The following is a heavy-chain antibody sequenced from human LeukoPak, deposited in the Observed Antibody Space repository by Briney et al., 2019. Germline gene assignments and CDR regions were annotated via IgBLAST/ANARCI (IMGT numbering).Heavy chain of an antibody. CDR2: IRSKPYGGTT. CDR3: TKLVGATTDFDY. V-gene: IGHV3-49*04. Sequence: GGSLRLSCAASGFSFTTYWMSWVRQAPGKGLEWVGFIRSKPYGGTTEYAASVKGRFTISRDDSKSIAYLQMNSLKIEDTAVYYCTKLVGATTDFDYWGQGTLVTVSS. CDR1: GFSFTTYW. J-gene: IGHJ4*02. D-gene: IGHD1-26*01.